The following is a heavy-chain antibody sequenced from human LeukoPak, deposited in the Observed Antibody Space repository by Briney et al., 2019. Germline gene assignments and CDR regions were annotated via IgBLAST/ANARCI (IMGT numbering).Heavy chain of an antibody. J-gene: IGHJ4*02. CDR1: SGSLSGYS. CDR3: TRQSGTVTPIDY. CDR2: ISHSGIT. V-gene: IGHV4-34*01. D-gene: IGHD4-17*01. Sequence: SETQSLTCAVSSGSLSGYSWGWIRHPPEKGLEWVGEISHSGITNYNASLKSRVTISLNKSEIKFSLMLSSVTAADTAVYYCTRQSGTVTPIDYWSQGTLVTVSS.